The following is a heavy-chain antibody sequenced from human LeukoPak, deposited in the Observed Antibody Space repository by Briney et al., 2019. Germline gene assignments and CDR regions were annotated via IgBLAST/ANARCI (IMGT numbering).Heavy chain of an antibody. Sequence: GGSLRLSCAASGFTFSSYAMHWVRQAPGKGPEYVSAISSNGGSTYYANSVKGRFTISRDNSKNTLYLQMGSLRAEDMAVYYWARVERAKSTLDVFDIWGQGTMVTVSS. D-gene: IGHD5-24*01. CDR3: ARVERAKSTLDVFDI. V-gene: IGHV3-64*01. J-gene: IGHJ3*02. CDR2: ISSNGGST. CDR1: GFTFSSYA.